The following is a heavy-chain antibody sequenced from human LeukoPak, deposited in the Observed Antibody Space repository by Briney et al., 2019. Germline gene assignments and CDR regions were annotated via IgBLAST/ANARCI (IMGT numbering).Heavy chain of an antibody. V-gene: IGHV4-59*01. CDR3: ARGGTAVIAPYTFDI. CDR1: GGSISSYY. D-gene: IGHD4-23*01. Sequence: PSETLSLTCTVSGGSISSYYWSWIRQPPGKGLEWIGYIYYSGSTNCNLSVKSRVAMSVDTSKKQFSLKLSSLTAADTAVYYCARGGTAVIAPYTFDIWGQGTMVTVSS. J-gene: IGHJ3*02. CDR2: IYYSGST.